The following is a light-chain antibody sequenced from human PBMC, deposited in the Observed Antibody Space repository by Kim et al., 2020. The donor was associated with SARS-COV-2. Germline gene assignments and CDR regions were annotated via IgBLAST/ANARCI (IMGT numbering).Light chain of an antibody. J-gene: IGKJ1*01. V-gene: IGKV3-20*01. CDR2: GAS. CDR3: QQYSSSPAT. Sequence: SPGKIATLSCRASQSVSSNYLAWYQQKPGQAPRLLIYGASSRATGIPDRFSGSGSGTDFTLTITRLEPEDFAVYYCQQYSSSPATFGQGTKVDIK. CDR1: QSVSSNY.